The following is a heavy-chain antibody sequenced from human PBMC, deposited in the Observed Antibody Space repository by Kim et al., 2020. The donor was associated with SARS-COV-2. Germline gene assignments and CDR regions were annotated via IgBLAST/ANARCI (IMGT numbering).Heavy chain of an antibody. J-gene: IGHJ4*02. CDR1: GYTFTSYA. CDR3: AIIVLTAGPQPFDY. V-gene: IGHV7-4-1*02. CDR2: INTNTGNP. D-gene: IGHD6-13*01. Sequence: ASVNVSCKASGYTFTSYAMNWVRQAPGQGLEWMGWINTNTGNPTYAQGFTGRFVFSLDTSVSTAYLQISSLKAEDTAVYYCAIIVLTAGPQPFDYWGQGTLVTVSS.